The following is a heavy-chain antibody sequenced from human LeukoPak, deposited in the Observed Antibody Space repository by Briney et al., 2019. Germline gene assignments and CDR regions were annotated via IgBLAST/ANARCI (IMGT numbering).Heavy chain of an antibody. J-gene: IGHJ6*02. V-gene: IGHV3-23*01. CDR2: IRGSGGST. Sequence: GGFLRLSCVASGFTFSNYAMSWVRQGPGKGLEGVSTIRGSGGSTYSADSLKGRFTISRDNSKNTLYLQMNSLRAEDTAIYYCAKVEGDLPGTHFHVWGQGTTVTVSS. CDR3: AKVEGDLPGTHFHV. D-gene: IGHD1-14*01. CDR1: GFTFSNYA.